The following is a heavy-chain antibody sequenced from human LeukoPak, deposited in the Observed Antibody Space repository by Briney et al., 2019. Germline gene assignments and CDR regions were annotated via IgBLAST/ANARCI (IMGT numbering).Heavy chain of an antibody. Sequence: PSQTLSLTCTVSGGSISSGDYYRSWIRQPPGKGLEWIGYIYYSGSTYYNPSLKSRVTISVDTSKNQFSLKLSSVTAADTAVYYCARGAGLGDWFDPWGQGTLVTVSS. J-gene: IGHJ5*02. CDR3: ARGAGLGDWFDP. CDR2: IYYSGST. CDR1: GGSISSGDYY. V-gene: IGHV4-30-4*01. D-gene: IGHD3-10*01.